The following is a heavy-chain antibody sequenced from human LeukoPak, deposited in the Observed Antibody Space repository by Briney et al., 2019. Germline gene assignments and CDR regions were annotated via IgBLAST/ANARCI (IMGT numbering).Heavy chain of an antibody. CDR2: IYYSGST. V-gene: IGHV4-39*07. Sequence: PSETLSLTCTVSGGSISSNYYYWGWIRQPPGKGLEWIENIYYSGSTYYNPSLKSRVTISVDTSKNQFSLKLSSVTAADTAVYYCARGYCSGGSCYSYYYYNYMDVWGKGTTVTVSS. CDR3: ARGYCSGGSCYSYYYYNYMDV. D-gene: IGHD2-15*01. J-gene: IGHJ6*03. CDR1: GGSISSNYYY.